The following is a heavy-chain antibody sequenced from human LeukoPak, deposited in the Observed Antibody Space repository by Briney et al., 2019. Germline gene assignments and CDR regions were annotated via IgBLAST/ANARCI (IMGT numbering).Heavy chain of an antibody. CDR1: GFTVSSNY. D-gene: IGHD3-10*01. Sequence: GGSLRLSCAASGFTVSSNYMSWVRQAPGKGLEWVSVIYSGGSTYYADSVKGRFTISRDNSKNTLYLQMNSLRAEDTAVYYCAKDRLLWFGELLRWGQGTLVTVSS. CDR2: IYSGGST. J-gene: IGHJ4*02. V-gene: IGHV3-53*05. CDR3: AKDRLLWFGELLR.